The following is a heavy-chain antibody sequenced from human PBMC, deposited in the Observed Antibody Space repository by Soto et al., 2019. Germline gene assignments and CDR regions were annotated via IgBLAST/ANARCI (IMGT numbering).Heavy chain of an antibody. CDR3: ARGCLLRFLEWLYRHGPWFDP. J-gene: IGHJ5*02. CDR1: GGSVSSGSYY. D-gene: IGHD3-3*01. V-gene: IGHV4-61*01. Sequence: QVQLQESGPGLVKPSETLSLTCTVSGGSVSSGSYYWSWIRQPPGKGLEWIGYIYYSGSTNYNPSLKSRVTISVDTSKNQFSLKLSSVTAADTAVYYCARGCLLRFLEWLYRHGPWFDPWGQGTLVTVSS. CDR2: IYYSGST.